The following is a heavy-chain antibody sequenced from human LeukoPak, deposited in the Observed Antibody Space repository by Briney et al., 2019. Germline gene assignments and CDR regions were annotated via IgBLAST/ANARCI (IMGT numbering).Heavy chain of an antibody. V-gene: IGHV3-33*01. Sequence: GGSLRLSCAASGFTFSSYGMHWVRQALGKGLEWVAVIWYDGSNKYYADSVKGRFTISRDNSKNTLYLQMNSLRAEDTAVYYCARDESSSFDYWGQGTLVTVSS. CDR3: ARDESSSFDY. CDR2: IWYDGSNK. D-gene: IGHD6-13*01. CDR1: GFTFSSYG. J-gene: IGHJ4*02.